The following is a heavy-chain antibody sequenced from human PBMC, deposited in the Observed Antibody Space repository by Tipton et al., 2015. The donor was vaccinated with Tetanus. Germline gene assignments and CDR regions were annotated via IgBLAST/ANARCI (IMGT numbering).Heavy chain of an antibody. V-gene: IGHV3-15*01. J-gene: IGHJ6*02. Sequence: GSLRLSCAASGFTFSNAWMSWVRQAPGKGLEWVGRIKSKTDGGTTDYAAPVKGRFTISRDDSKNTLYLQMNSLKTEDTAVYYCTGGTRITIFGVGRGDYDYYGMDVWGQGTTVTVSS. CDR3: TGGTRITIFGVGRGDYDYYGMDV. D-gene: IGHD3-3*01. CDR2: IKSKTDGGTT. CDR1: GFTFSNAW.